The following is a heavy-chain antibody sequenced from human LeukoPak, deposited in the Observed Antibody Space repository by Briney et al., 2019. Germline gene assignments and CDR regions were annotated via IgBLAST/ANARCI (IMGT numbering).Heavy chain of an antibody. CDR3: ARRETYSGSYAYFDY. V-gene: IGHV4-39*01. CDR2: IYYSGST. D-gene: IGHD1-26*01. Sequence: SETLSLTCTVSGGSISSSSYYWGWIRQPPGKGLEWIGSIYYSGSTYYNPSLKSRVTISVDTSKNQFSLKLSSATAADTAVYYCARRETYSGSYAYFDYWGQGTLVTVSS. J-gene: IGHJ4*02. CDR1: GGSISSSSYY.